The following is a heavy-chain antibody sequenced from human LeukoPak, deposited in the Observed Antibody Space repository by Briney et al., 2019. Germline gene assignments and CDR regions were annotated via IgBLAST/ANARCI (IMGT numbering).Heavy chain of an antibody. CDR2: INHSGST. J-gene: IGHJ4*02. D-gene: IGHD5-12*01. Sequence: SETLSLTCAVYGGSFSGYYWSWIRQPPGKGLEWIWEINHSGSTNYNPALKSRVTISVDTSKNQFSLKLSSVTAADTAVYYCARGNPDIVATTAPSFDYWGQGTLVTVSS. V-gene: IGHV4-34*01. CDR3: ARGNPDIVATTAPSFDY. CDR1: GGSFSGYY.